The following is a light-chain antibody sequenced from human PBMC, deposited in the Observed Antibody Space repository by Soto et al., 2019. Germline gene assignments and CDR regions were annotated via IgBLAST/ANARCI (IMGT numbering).Light chain of an antibody. CDR3: QQRSNWPPFT. CDR1: QSVSSY. CDR2: DAS. V-gene: IGKV3-11*01. J-gene: IGKJ3*01. Sequence: EIVLTQSPATLSLSPGERATLSCRASQSVSSYLAWYQQKPGQAPRLLIYDASNTTTGIPARFSGSGSWTDVTLTISSLEPADFAVYYCQQRSNWPPFTFGPGTKVDIK.